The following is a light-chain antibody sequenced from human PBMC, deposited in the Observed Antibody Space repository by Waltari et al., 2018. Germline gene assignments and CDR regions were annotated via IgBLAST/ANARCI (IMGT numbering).Light chain of an antibody. CDR2: AAS. CDR1: QSINTY. J-gene: IGKJ1*01. V-gene: IGKV1-39*01. CDR3: QQTYSTPPT. Sequence: DIQMTQSPASLSASVGDRVTITCRASQSINTYLNWYQQKTEKAPKLLIYAASSLQSGGPSRFTGSGSGTEFNLTISSLQPEDFATYYCQQTYSTPPTFGQGTNVEIK.